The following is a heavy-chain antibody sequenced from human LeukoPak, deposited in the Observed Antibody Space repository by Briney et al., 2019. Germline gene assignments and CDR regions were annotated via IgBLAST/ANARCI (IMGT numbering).Heavy chain of an antibody. V-gene: IGHV3-23*01. CDR3: AKRGVVIRVILVGFHKEAYYFDS. Sequence: GGALRLSCAVSVITLSNDVMSWVRQAPGKGLEWVAGISGSGGSTNYAGSVKSRFTISRDNPKNTLYLQMNSLRDEDTAVYFCAKRGVVIRVILVGFHKEAYYFDSWGQGTLVTVSS. J-gene: IGHJ4*02. CDR2: ISGSGGST. CDR1: VITLSNDV. D-gene: IGHD3-10*01.